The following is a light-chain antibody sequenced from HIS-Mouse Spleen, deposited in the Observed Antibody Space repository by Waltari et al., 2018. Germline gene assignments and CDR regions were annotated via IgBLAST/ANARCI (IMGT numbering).Light chain of an antibody. Sequence: QSVLTQPPSASGTPGQRVTTPCSGSSSNTGSNYLYWYQQLPGTAPKLLIYRNNQRPSGVPDRFSGSKSGTSASLAISGLRSEDEADYYCAAWDDSLSGPVFGGGTKLTVL. CDR1: SSNTGSNY. V-gene: IGLV1-47*01. CDR3: AAWDDSLSGPV. CDR2: RNN. J-gene: IGLJ3*02.